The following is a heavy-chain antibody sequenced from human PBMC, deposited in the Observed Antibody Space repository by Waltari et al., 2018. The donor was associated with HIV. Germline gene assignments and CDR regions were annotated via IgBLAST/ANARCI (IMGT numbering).Heavy chain of an antibody. J-gene: IGHJ4*02. CDR1: GFTFSDYY. Sequence: QVHLVESGGGLVKPGGSLRVSCAASGFTFSDYYMNWIRQAPGKGQEWISFIKSGGDTVYYADSVKGRFTISRDNAKSSLYLQMDRLTAEDTAVYYCAREIVGSTIPVDYWGQGTLVTVSS. D-gene: IGHD1-26*01. CDR2: IKSGGDTV. V-gene: IGHV3-11*01. CDR3: AREIVGSTIPVDY.